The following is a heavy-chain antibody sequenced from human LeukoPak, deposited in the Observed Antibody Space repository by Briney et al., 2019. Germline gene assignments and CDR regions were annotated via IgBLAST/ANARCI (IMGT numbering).Heavy chain of an antibody. CDR2: IYYDGSNI. J-gene: IGHJ4*02. Sequence: QPGRSLTLSCAASEFTFTTYGVHWVRQAPGKGLEWVAFIYYDGSNIYYADYVKGRFTISRDISKNTLYLQMDSLRAEDTAIYYCARDWKTNSFDYWGQGTLVTPSA. V-gene: IGHV3-33*01. CDR1: EFTFTTYG. CDR3: ARDWKTNSFDY. D-gene: IGHD1-1*01.